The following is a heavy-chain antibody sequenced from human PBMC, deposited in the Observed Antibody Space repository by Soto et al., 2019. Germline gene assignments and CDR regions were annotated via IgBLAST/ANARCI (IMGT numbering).Heavy chain of an antibody. V-gene: IGHV3-23*01. CDR2: ISASGGST. D-gene: IGHD1-26*01. J-gene: IGHJ4*02. Sequence: EVQLLESGGGLVQPGGSLRLYCAASGFTFTSYAMSWVRQAPGKGLEWVSTISASGGSTYYADSVKGRFTISRDNSKNTLYLQMNSLRAEDTAVYYCAKDPRSYCFDYWGQGTLVTVSS. CDR1: GFTFTSYA. CDR3: AKDPRSYCFDY.